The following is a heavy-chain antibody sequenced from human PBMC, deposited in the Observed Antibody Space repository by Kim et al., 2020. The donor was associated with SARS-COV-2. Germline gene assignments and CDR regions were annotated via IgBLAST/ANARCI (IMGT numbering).Heavy chain of an antibody. D-gene: IGHD3-3*02. CDR3: ARGAFGTFDI. CDR2: INGDGTNT. CDR1: GFSFSSSW. Sequence: GGSLRLSCAASGFSFSSSWMHWVRQAPGQGLVWVSCINGDGTNTNYADSVKGRFTISRDNAKNTLYVQINSLRAEDTSVYYCARGAFGTFDIWGRGTRVT. J-gene: IGHJ3*02. V-gene: IGHV3-74*01.